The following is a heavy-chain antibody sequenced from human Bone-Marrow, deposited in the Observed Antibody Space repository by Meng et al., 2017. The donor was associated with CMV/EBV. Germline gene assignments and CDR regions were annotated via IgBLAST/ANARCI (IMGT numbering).Heavy chain of an antibody. J-gene: IGHJ6*02. CDR3: ARDLPTFGGVSGMDV. D-gene: IGHD3-16*01. V-gene: IGHV3-30*04. Sequence: GESLKISCAASGFNFSRYAMHWVRQAPGKGLEWVSVISCDGSYKYYTDSVKGRFTLSRDNSKNTLYLQMNSLRAEDTAVYYCARDLPTFGGVSGMDVWGHGTTVTVSS. CDR2: ISCDGSYK. CDR1: GFNFSRYA.